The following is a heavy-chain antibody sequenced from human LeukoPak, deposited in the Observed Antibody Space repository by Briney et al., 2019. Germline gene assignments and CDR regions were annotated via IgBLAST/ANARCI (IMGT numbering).Heavy chain of an antibody. D-gene: IGHD3-10*01. CDR2: IYHSGST. CDR1: GYSISSGYY. Sequence: TSETLSLTCTVSGYSISSGYYWGWIRQPPGKGLEWIGSIYHSGSTYYNPSLKSRVTISVDTSKNQFSLKLSSVTAADTAVYYCARGGEYYGSGSLNWFDPWGQGTLVTVSS. J-gene: IGHJ5*02. V-gene: IGHV4-38-2*02. CDR3: ARGGEYYGSGSLNWFDP.